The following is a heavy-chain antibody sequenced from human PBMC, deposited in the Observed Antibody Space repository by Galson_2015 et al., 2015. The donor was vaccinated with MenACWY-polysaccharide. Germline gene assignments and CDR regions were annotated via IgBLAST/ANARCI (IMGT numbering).Heavy chain of an antibody. CDR1: GSTFSSYW. Sequence: SLRLSCAASGSTFSSYWMHWVRQAPGKGLVWVSRINSDGSSTNYAASVRGRFTISRDNAKNTLYLQMNSLRGEDTAVYYCASGDHYRDWGQGTLVTVSS. J-gene: IGHJ4*02. V-gene: IGHV3-74*01. CDR3: ASGDHYRD. D-gene: IGHD3-10*01. CDR2: INSDGSST.